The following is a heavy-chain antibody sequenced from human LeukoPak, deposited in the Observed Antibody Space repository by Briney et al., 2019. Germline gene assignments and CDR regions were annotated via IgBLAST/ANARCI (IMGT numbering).Heavy chain of an antibody. CDR3: ANRLYCAYVYTNDFDI. D-gene: IGHD5-12*01. CDR2: IYWDDDK. CDR1: GFSLSTSGVG. V-gene: IGHV2-5*02. Sequence: GPTLLNPTQTLTLTCTFSGFSLSTSGVGVGWIRQPPRKALEWLALIYWDDDKRYSPSLKSRLAITKDTSKNQVVITMTNMDHVDTTKHHCANRLYCAYVYTNDFDIRGTGTMVTAAS. J-gene: IGHJ3*02.